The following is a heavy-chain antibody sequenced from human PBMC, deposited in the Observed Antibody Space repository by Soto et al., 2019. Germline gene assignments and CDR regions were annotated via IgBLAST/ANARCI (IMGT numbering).Heavy chain of an antibody. CDR3: AHRVTSPYYYDGSDYPHVFEI. CDR1: GFSVSTTGVG. Sequence: QITLKESGPTLVKPAQTLTLTCTCSGFSVSTTGVGVGWIRQPPGKALEWLALIYWADDKRYSPSLKSRLTITEDTSENLVVLRMTTMAAVDTATYCCAHRVTSPYYYDGSDYPHVFEIWGQGTMVTVSS. J-gene: IGHJ3*02. V-gene: IGHV2-5*02. D-gene: IGHD3-22*01. CDR2: IYWADDK.